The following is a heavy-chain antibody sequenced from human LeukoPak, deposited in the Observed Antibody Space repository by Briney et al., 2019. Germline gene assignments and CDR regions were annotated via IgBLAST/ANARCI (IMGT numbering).Heavy chain of an antibody. J-gene: IGHJ4*02. CDR2: ISSSSSYI. D-gene: IGHD6-6*01. CDR1: GFTFSSYS. CDR3: ARDYSSYGFDY. Sequence: GGSLRLSCAASGFTFSSYSMNWVRQAPGKGLEWVSSISSSSSYIYYADSVKGRFTTSRDNAKNSLYLQMNSLRAEDTAVYYCARDYSSYGFDYWGQGTLVTASS. V-gene: IGHV3-21*04.